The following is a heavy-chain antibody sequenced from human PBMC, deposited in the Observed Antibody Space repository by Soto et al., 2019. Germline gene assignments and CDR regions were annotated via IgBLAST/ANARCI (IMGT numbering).Heavy chain of an antibody. D-gene: IGHD3-10*01. CDR2: IGTAGDP. J-gene: IGHJ6*02. CDR3: ARGHGPLYGPTYYYGMDV. V-gene: IGHV3-13*05. Sequence: EVQLVESGGGLVQPGGSLRLSCAASGFTFSSYDMHWVRQATGKGLEWVSAIGTAGDPYYPGSVKGRFTISRENAKNSLYLQMNSLRAGDMAVYYCARGHGPLYGPTYYYGMDVWGQGTTVTVSS. CDR1: GFTFSSYD.